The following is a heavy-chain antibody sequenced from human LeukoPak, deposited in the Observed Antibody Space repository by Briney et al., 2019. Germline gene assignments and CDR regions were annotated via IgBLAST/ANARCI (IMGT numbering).Heavy chain of an antibody. Sequence: ASVKVSCTASGYTFTGYYMRWVRQAPGQGLEWMGWINPNSGGTNYAQKFQGRVTMTRDTSISTAYMELSRLRSDDTAVYYCARDTYYDFWSGPHEDYWGQGTLVTVSS. CDR2: INPNSGGT. D-gene: IGHD3-3*01. J-gene: IGHJ4*02. CDR1: GYTFTGYY. V-gene: IGHV1-2*02. CDR3: ARDTYYDFWSGPHEDY.